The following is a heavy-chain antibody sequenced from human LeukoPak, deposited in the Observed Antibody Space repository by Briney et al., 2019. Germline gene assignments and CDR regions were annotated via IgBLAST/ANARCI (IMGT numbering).Heavy chain of an antibody. Sequence: SSETLSLTCTVSGGSISSGSYYWGWIRQPPGKGLEWIGSIYYSGSTYYNPSLKSRVTISVDTSKNQFSLKLSSVTAADTAVYYCARGVRLNFYYMDVWGKGSTVTVSS. CDR1: GGSISSGSYY. CDR2: IYYSGST. CDR3: ARGVRLNFYYMDV. V-gene: IGHV4-39*01. J-gene: IGHJ6*03. D-gene: IGHD3-10*01.